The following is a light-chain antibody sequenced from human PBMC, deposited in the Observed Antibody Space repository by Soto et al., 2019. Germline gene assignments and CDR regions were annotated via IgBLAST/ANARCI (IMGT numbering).Light chain of an antibody. CDR1: SSDVGGYNY. J-gene: IGLJ2*01. CDR2: DVT. Sequence: QSALTQPASVSGSPGQSITISCTGSSSDVGGYNYVSWYQHHPGKAPKLKIYDVTDRPSGVSDRFSGSKSGHTASLTISGLQAEDEADYYCSSYSISGTLVFGGGTKLTVL. CDR3: SSYSISGTLV. V-gene: IGLV2-14*03.